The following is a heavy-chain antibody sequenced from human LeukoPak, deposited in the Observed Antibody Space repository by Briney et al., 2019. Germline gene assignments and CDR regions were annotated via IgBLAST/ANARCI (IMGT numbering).Heavy chain of an antibody. Sequence: GGSLRLSCAASGFTFSSYWMSWVRQAPGKGLEWVANIKQDGSEKYYVDSVKGRFTISRDNAKNSLYLQMNSLRAEDTAVYYCARPVAGHTYGHFDYWGQGALVTVSS. V-gene: IGHV3-7*02. CDR3: ARPVAGHTYGHFDY. CDR1: GFTFSSYW. CDR2: IKQDGSEK. J-gene: IGHJ4*02. D-gene: IGHD5-18*01.